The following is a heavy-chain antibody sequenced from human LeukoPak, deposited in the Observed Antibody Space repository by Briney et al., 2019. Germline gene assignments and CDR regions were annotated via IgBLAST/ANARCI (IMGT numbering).Heavy chain of an antibody. V-gene: IGHV3-30*04. CDR2: ISYDGSDK. Sequence: GGSLTLSCAASGITFSSYAVHWVRQAPGKGLEWVALISYDGSDKYSADSVKGRFTISRDNSKNTLYLQMNSLRPKDTAVYYCARGARGSGWRGFDYWGQGTLVTVSS. J-gene: IGHJ4*02. CDR1: GITFSSYA. D-gene: IGHD6-19*01. CDR3: ARGARGSGWRGFDY.